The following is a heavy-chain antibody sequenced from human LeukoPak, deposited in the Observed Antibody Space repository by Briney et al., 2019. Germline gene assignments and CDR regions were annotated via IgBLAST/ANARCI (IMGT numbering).Heavy chain of an antibody. CDR1: GYTFTSYD. V-gene: IGHV1-8*01. Sequence: ASVKVSCKASGYTFTSYDINWVRQATGQGREWMGWMNPNSVNSVYSQNFQGRVTMTTNTSISTAYMELSSLRSEDTAVYYCARGWTQWLVLPLASYCIDVWGQGTTVTVSS. CDR3: ARGWTQWLVLPLASYCIDV. CDR2: MNPNSVNS. J-gene: IGHJ6*02. D-gene: IGHD6-19*01.